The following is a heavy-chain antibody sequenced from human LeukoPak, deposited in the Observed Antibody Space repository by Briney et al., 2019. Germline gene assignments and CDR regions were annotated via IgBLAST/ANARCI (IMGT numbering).Heavy chain of an antibody. CDR1: GGSISDYY. V-gene: IGHV4-4*08. Sequence: SETLSLTCTVSGGSISDYYWSWIRQPPGKGLEWVGYIYTSGSTNYNPSLKSRVTMSVDTSKNQFSLKLSSVTAADTAVYYCARGIRYMDVWGKGTTVTVSS. CDR2: IYTSGST. CDR3: ARGIRYMDV. J-gene: IGHJ6*03.